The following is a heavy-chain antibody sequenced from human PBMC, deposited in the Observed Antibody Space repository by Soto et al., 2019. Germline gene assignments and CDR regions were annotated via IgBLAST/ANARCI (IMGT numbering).Heavy chain of an antibody. CDR1: GFTFDGYA. CDR2: LNWNGAST. J-gene: IGHJ4*02. V-gene: IGHV3-20*01. Sequence: EVQLVESGGGVVRPGGSLRLSCAASGFTFDGYAMSWVSQAPGKGLEWVSGLNWNGASTGYADSVKGRFTISRDNVKNSLYLQMNSRRVEDTALYHCARVKGGYDLGNYFDYWGQGTLVTVSA. D-gene: IGHD5-12*01. CDR3: ARVKGGYDLGNYFDY.